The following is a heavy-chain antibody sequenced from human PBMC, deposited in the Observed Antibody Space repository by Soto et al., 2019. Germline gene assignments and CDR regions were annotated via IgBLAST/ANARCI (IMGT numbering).Heavy chain of an antibody. D-gene: IGHD3-22*01. CDR3: SYDSSRGDY. J-gene: IGHJ4*02. V-gene: IGHV3-15*01. CDR1: GFAFSSAW. CDR2: LKSEAAGGTT. Sequence: GGSLRLSCAASGFAFSSAWMSWVRQAPGKGLEWVGRLKSEAAGGTTDYAAPVKGRFTISRDDSKNTLYLQMNSLKTDDTAVYYCSYDSSRGDYWGLGTLVTVSS.